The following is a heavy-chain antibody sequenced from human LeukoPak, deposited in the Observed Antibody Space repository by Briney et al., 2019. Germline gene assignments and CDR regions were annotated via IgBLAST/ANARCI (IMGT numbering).Heavy chain of an antibody. V-gene: IGHV3-53*01. CDR3: ANPWGPGWYFDL. CDR2: IYSGGGT. CDR1: GFSVSSNY. Sequence: GGSLRLSCAASGFSVSSNYMSWVRQAPGKGLEWVSVIYSGGGTYYPDSVKGRFTISRDNSKNTLYLQMNSLRAEDTALYYCANPWGPGWYFDLWGRGTLVTVSS. D-gene: IGHD7-27*01. J-gene: IGHJ2*01.